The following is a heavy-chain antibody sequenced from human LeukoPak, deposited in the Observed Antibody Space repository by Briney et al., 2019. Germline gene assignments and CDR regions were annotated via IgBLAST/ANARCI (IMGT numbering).Heavy chain of an antibody. V-gene: IGHV4-39*07. CDR1: GGSISSSSYY. D-gene: IGHD1-1*01. Sequence: SETLSLTCTVSGGSISSSSYYWGWIRQPPGKGLEWIGSIYYSGSTYYNPSLKSRVTISVDTSKNQFSLKLSSVTAADTAVYYCARDTAERGYNWFDPWGQGTLVTVSS. J-gene: IGHJ5*02. CDR2: IYYSGST. CDR3: ARDTAERGYNWFDP.